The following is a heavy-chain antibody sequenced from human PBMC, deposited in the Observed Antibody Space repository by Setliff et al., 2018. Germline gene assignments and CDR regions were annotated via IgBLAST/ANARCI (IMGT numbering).Heavy chain of an antibody. Sequence: TGGSLRLSCAASGFTFNNFAMHWVRLAPGKGLEWVAVIWYDGSNKYYADSVKGRFTISRDNSKNTLYLQMNSLRAEDTALYYCARQATDYWGQGTLVTVSS. CDR2: IWYDGSNK. CDR1: GFTFNNFA. CDR3: ARQATDY. J-gene: IGHJ4*02. V-gene: IGHV3-33*01.